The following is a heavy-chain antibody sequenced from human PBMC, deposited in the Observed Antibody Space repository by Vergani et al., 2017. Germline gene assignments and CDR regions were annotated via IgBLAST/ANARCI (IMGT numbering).Heavy chain of an antibody. CDR3: ARVYNWNYVDY. Sequence: QVTLKESGPVLVKTTETLTLTCTVSGFSLSNARMGVSWIRQPPGKALEWLAHIFSNDEKSYSTSLKSRLTISKDTSKSQVVLTMTNMDPVDTATYYCARVYNWNYVDYWGQGTLVTVSS. CDR2: IFSNDEK. CDR1: GFSLSNARMG. V-gene: IGHV2-26*01. J-gene: IGHJ4*02. D-gene: IGHD1-20*01.